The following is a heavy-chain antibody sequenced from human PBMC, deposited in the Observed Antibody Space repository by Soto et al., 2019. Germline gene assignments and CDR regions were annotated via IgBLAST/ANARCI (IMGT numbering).Heavy chain of an antibody. CDR1: GGSFSGYY. V-gene: IGHV4-34*12. CDR2: ILHSGST. D-gene: IGHD2-21*01. J-gene: IGHJ4*02. Sequence: SETLSLTCAVYGGSFSGYYWSWIRQPPGKGLEWIGEILHSGSTYYNPSLKSRVSISVDTSKNQFSLKLTSVTAADTALYYCARRGGGYFPYYFDYRGQRSPVTVSS. CDR3: ARRGGGYFPYYFDY.